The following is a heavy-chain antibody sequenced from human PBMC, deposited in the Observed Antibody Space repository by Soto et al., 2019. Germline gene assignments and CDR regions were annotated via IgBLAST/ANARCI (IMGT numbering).Heavy chain of an antibody. D-gene: IGHD2-8*02. V-gene: IGHV4-4*07. J-gene: IGHJ4*02. CDR2: FSLSGTT. CDR3: ARGMTPPGAPAWYYFDT. Sequence: QVQLQESGPGLMKPSETLSLTCTVSGASITGTSYWSWIRQPAGKGLEWIGRFSLSGTTNYNPSLRSRVPMSTDVSKNQFSLRLLSVTAADTALYYCARGMTPPGAPAWYYFDTWGQGTLVTVSS. CDR1: GASITGTSY.